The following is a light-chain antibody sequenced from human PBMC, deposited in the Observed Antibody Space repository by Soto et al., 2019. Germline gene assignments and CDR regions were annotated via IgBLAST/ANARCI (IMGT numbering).Light chain of an antibody. CDR2: WAS. Sequence: DSVMTQSPTSLAVSLGERATINFKSSQSVLYSSNEKNYLAWYQQKPRQPPKLLIYWASNRESGVPARFSGSGSGTDFTLTISSLQAEDVAVYDCQQYYSDTPGTFGQGTKVDIK. V-gene: IGKV4-1*01. CDR3: QQYYSDTPGT. CDR1: QSVLYSSNEKNY. J-gene: IGKJ1*01.